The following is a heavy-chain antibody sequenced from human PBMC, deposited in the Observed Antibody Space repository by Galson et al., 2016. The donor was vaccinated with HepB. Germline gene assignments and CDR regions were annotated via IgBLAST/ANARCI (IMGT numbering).Heavy chain of an antibody. CDR1: GRTFTNYA. Sequence: SVKVSCKASGRTFTNYAIHWVRQAPGQRLEWMGWINAGDGDTKYSERFQGRATFTWDTSASTAFMELSSLTSEDSAIYYCASPIMTTIHWFAPWGQGTLVSVSS. V-gene: IGHV1-3*01. J-gene: IGHJ5*02. CDR2: INAGDGDT. D-gene: IGHD5-24*01. CDR3: ASPIMTTIHWFAP.